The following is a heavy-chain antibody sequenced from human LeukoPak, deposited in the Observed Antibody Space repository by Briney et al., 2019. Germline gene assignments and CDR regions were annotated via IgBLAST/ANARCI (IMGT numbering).Heavy chain of an antibody. CDR2: LDPEDGEA. CDR3: ATRNFGDYGAFDI. Sequence: GASVKVSCKVSGYTLCDLAMHWVRQAPGKGLEWMGGLDPEDGEAIYAQPLQGRVTMTEDTSSDTAYMVLSSLRSEDTAVYYCATRNFGDYGAFDIWGQGTMVTVSS. V-gene: IGHV1-24*01. CDR1: GYTLCDLA. J-gene: IGHJ3*02. D-gene: IGHD4-17*01.